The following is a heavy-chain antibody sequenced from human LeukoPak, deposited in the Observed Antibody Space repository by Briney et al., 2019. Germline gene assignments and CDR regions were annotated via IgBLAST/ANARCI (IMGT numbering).Heavy chain of an antibody. CDR1: GYTFTGYY. CDR2: INPNRGGT. V-gene: IGHV1-2*02. J-gene: IGHJ4*02. Sequence: ASVKVSCKASGYTFTGYYMHWVRRAPGQGLEWMGWINPNRGGTNYAQKFQGRVTMTRDTSISTAYMELSRLRSDDTAVYYCARGYDILTGYVYWGQGTLVTVSS. D-gene: IGHD3-9*01. CDR3: ARGYDILTGYVY.